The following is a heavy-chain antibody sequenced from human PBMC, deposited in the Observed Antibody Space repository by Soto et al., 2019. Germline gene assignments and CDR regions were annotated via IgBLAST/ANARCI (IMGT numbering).Heavy chain of an antibody. CDR3: ARVPYDTTGYYAF. J-gene: IGHJ4*02. V-gene: IGHV1-46*01. Sequence: QVRLVQSGAEVKKPGASVSISCKTSGFTFTTYYIHWVRQTPGQGLEWMGMIEPSGGSTTYAQKFQGRITMTRHMSTSTVYMELSSLRSEDTAVYYCARVPYDTTGYYAFWGQGTLVTVSS. CDR2: IEPSGGST. CDR1: GFTFTTYY. D-gene: IGHD3-22*01.